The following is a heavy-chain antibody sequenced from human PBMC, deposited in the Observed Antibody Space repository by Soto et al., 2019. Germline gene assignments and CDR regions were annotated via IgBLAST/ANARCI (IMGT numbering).Heavy chain of an antibody. CDR3: ARMGAFLGQ. D-gene: IGHD3-16*01. J-gene: IGHJ4*02. Sequence: QVQVQQWGAGLLKPSETLSLSCSVSGGSFNGFFWSWIRQPPGKGLEWIGEVNHSGTTKYSPALKSRVTMSADTSKNLFFLNLTSVTAADTAVYYCARMGAFLGQWGQGSLVPVSS. CDR1: GGSFNGFF. CDR2: VNHSGTT. V-gene: IGHV4-34*02.